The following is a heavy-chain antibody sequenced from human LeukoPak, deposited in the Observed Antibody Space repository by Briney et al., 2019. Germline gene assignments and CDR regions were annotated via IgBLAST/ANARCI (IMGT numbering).Heavy chain of an antibody. V-gene: IGHV3-21*01. CDR3: AREVEGYCSSTSCPPEY. J-gene: IGHJ4*02. Sequence: PGGSLRLSCAASGFTFSSYNMNWVRQAPGKGLEWVSSISSSSNYIHYADSVKGRFTISRDNSKNTLYLQMNSLRAEDTAVYYCAREVEGYCSSTSCPPEYWGQGTLVTVSS. CDR2: ISSSSNYI. CDR1: GFTFSSYN. D-gene: IGHD2-2*01.